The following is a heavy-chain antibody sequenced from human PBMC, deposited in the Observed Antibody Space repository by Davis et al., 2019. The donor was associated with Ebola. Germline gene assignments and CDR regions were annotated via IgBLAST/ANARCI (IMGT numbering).Heavy chain of an antibody. J-gene: IGHJ4*02. CDR2: ISADNGKI. CDR1: GYIFSYYY. D-gene: IGHD3-10*01. CDR3: ARDLGSGSEPFDY. V-gene: IGHV1-18*04. Sequence: AASVKVSCKASGYIFSYYYIHWMRQAPGQGLEWMGWISADNGKIKYAQKVQGRATMTTDTSTSTAYMELRSLRSDDTAVYYCARDLGSGSEPFDYWGRGTLVTVSS.